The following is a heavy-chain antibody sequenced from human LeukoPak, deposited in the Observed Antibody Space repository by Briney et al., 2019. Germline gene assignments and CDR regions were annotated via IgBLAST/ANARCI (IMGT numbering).Heavy chain of an antibody. V-gene: IGHV4-34*01. CDR3: ARGSGEQWLVLSNPRYDY. Sequence: KPSETLSLTCAVYGGSFSGYYWSWIRQPPGKGLEWIGEINHSGSTNYNPSLKSRVTISVDTSKNQFSLKLSSVTAADTAVYYCARGSGEQWLVLSNPRYDYWGQGTLVTVSS. J-gene: IGHJ4*02. CDR1: GGSFSGYY. D-gene: IGHD6-19*01. CDR2: INHSGST.